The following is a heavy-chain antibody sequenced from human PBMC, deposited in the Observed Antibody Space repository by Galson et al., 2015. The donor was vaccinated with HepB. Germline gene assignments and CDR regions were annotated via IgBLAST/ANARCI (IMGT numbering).Heavy chain of an antibody. CDR3: AKDRRYCSSTSCYNNAFDI. Sequence: SLRLSCAASGFTFSSYAMSWVRQAPGKGLEWVSAISGSGGSTYYADSVKGRFTISRDNSKNTLYLQMNSLRAEDTAVYYCAKDRRYCSSTSCYNNAFDIWGRGTMVTVSS. V-gene: IGHV3-23*01. D-gene: IGHD2-2*02. CDR2: ISGSGGST. J-gene: IGHJ3*02. CDR1: GFTFSSYA.